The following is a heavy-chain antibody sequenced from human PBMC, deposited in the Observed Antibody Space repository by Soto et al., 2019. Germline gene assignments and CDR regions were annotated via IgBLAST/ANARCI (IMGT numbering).Heavy chain of an antibody. CDR2: INHSGST. V-gene: IGHV4-34*01. CDR3: ARGGHSSGWYWWFGP. J-gene: IGHJ5*02. Sequence: MPSETLSLTCAVYGGSFSGYYWSWIRQPPGKGLEWIGEINHSGSTNYNPSLKSRVTISVDTYKNQFSLKLSSVTAADTAVYYCARGGHSSGWYWWFGPWGQGTLVTVSS. CDR1: GGSFSGYY. D-gene: IGHD6-19*01.